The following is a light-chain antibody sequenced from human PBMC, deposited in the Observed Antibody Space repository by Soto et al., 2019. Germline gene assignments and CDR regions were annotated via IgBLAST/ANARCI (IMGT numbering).Light chain of an antibody. Sequence: EIVMTQSPLSLPVTPGEPASISCRSSQSLLHSNGYNYLDWYLQRSGQSPQLLIYLNSRRASGVPDRFSGSGSGTDFTLKISRVEAEDIGVYYCMQALQTPTTFGPGTKVDI. J-gene: IGKJ3*01. CDR3: MQALQTPTT. CDR2: LNS. V-gene: IGKV2-28*01. CDR1: QSLLHSNGYNY.